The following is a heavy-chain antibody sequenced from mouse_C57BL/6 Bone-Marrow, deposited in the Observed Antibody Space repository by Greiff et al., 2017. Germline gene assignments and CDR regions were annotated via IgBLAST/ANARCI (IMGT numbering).Heavy chain of an antibody. CDR2: INPSSGYT. J-gene: IGHJ1*03. V-gene: IGHV1-7*01. CDR3: ARRSSYGYFDV. D-gene: IGHD1-1*01. Sequence: QVQLQQSGAELATPGASVKLSCKASGYTFTSYWMHWVQQRPGQGLAWIGYINPSSGYTKYNQKFKDKATLTADKSSSTAYMQLSSLTYEDSAVYYCARRSSYGYFDVWGTGTTVTVSS. CDR1: GYTFTSYW.